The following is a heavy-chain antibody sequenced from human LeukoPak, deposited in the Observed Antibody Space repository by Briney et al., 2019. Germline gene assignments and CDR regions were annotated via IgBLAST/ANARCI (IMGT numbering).Heavy chain of an antibody. CDR3: AKAPGIVVVLSWFDP. J-gene: IGHJ5*02. Sequence: GGSLRLSCAASGFTFSSYAMSWVRQAPGKGLEWVSAISGSGGSTYYADSVKGRFTISRDNSKNTLYLQMNSLRAEDTAVYYCAKAPGIVVVLSWFDPWGQETLVTVSS. V-gene: IGHV3-23*01. D-gene: IGHD3-22*01. CDR2: ISGSGGST. CDR1: GFTFSSYA.